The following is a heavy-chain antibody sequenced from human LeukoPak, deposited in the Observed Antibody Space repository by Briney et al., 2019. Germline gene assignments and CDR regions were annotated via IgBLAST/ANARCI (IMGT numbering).Heavy chain of an antibody. D-gene: IGHD6-19*01. CDR2: IYPGDSDT. Sequence: GESLKISCKGSGYSFTSYWIGWVRQMPGKGLEWMGIIYPGDSDTRYSPSFQGQVTISAHKSISTAYLQGSSLKASDTAMYYCARRSSGWYRNFDYWGQGTLVTVSS. CDR3: ARRSSGWYRNFDY. V-gene: IGHV5-51*01. CDR1: GYSFTSYW. J-gene: IGHJ4*02.